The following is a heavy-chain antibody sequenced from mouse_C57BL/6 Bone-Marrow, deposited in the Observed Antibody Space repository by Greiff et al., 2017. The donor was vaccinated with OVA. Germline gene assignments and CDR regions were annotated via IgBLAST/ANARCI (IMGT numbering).Heavy chain of an antibody. V-gene: IGHV5-9*01. CDR1: GFTFSSYT. D-gene: IGHD1-1*01. CDR3: ARHGGSSPDY. Sequence: EVQLVESGGGLVKPGGSLKLSCAASGFTFSSYTMSWVRQTPEKRLEWVATISGGGGNTYYPDSVKGQFTLSIANSTNTPYMQLSSLRSEDAALYYCARHGGSSPDYWGQGTTLTVSS. J-gene: IGHJ2*01. CDR2: ISGGGGNT.